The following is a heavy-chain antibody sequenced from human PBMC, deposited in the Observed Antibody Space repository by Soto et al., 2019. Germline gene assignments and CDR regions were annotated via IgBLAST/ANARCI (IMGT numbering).Heavy chain of an antibody. D-gene: IGHD3-9*01. V-gene: IGHV2-5*02. CDR3: ARTSTYYDILTGYWGGYSIDY. CDR1: GFSLSTSGVG. CDR2: IYWDDDK. J-gene: IGHJ4*02. Sequence: SGPTLVNPTQTLTLTCTFSGFSLSTSGVGVGWIRQPPGKALEWLALIYWDDDKRYSPSLRSRLTISKDTSQNQVVLTMTNMEPVDTAKYCCARTSTYYDILTGYWGGYSIDYWGQGTLVTVSS.